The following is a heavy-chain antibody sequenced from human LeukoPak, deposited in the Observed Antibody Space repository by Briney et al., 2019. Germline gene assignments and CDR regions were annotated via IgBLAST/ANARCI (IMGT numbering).Heavy chain of an antibody. CDR3: ARDVIAVAANPLYYFHY. V-gene: IGHV4-39*02. J-gene: IGHJ4*02. D-gene: IGHD6-19*01. CDR1: GGSISSSSYY. CDR2: LHYTGSA. Sequence: SETLSLTCTFSGGSISSSSYYWGWIRQPPGKGLEWVGSLHYTGSAYYNPSLKSRVTISVDTSKNQFSLKLSSVTAADTAVYYCARDVIAVAANPLYYFHYWGQGTLVTVSS.